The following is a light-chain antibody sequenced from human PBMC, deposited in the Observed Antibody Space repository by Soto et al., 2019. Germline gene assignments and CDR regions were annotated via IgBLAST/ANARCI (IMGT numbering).Light chain of an antibody. J-gene: IGKJ1*01. V-gene: IGKV1-39*01. Sequence: DIQMTQSPSSLSASVGDRVTITCRASQSISSYLNWYQQKPGKAPKLLIYAASSLQSGVPSRFSGSGSGTEFTLTISSLQSEDFVVYYCQHYNYWPPKTFGQGTKVDIK. CDR3: QHYNYWPPKT. CDR1: QSISSY. CDR2: AAS.